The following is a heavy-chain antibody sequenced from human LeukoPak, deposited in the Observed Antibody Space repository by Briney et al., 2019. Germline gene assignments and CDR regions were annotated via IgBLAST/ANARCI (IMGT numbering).Heavy chain of an antibody. Sequence: SETLSLTCTVSGGSISSSSYYWGWIRQPPGKGLEWIGSIYYSGSTYYNPSLKSRVSISVDTSKNQFSLKLSSVTAADTAVYYCVRRRITMVRGVITPRNWFDPWGQGTLVTVSS. CDR2: IYYSGST. V-gene: IGHV4-39*01. CDR3: VRRRITMVRGVITPRNWFDP. D-gene: IGHD3-10*01. J-gene: IGHJ5*02. CDR1: GGSISSSSYY.